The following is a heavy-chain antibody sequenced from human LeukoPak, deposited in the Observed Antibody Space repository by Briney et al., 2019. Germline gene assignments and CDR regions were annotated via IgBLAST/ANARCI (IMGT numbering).Heavy chain of an antibody. CDR3: ARDQGSGWWSFDY. J-gene: IGHJ4*02. CDR1: EFSFSTSW. Sequence: PGGSLRLSCAASEFSFSTSWMSWVRQAPGKGLEWVANIKADGSDTYYGDSVKGRFMISRDNAKNSLYLQMNRLRAEDSAVYFCARDQGSGWWSFDYWGRGTLVTVSS. D-gene: IGHD6-19*01. CDR2: IKADGSDT. V-gene: IGHV3-7*03.